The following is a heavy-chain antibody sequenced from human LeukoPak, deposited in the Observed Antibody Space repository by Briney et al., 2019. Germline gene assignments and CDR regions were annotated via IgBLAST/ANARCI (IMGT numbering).Heavy chain of an antibody. CDR3: ARDVRPDY. D-gene: IGHD6-6*01. J-gene: IGHJ4*02. CDR1: GFXFSSYW. V-gene: IGHV3-7*04. CDR2: IKQDGTEK. Sequence: GGSLRLSCGASGFXFSSYWMSWVRQAPGEGLEWVANIKQDGTEKYYMDSVKGRFSISRDNAKNSLYLQMNALRAEDTAVYYCARDVRPDYWGQGTLVTVST.